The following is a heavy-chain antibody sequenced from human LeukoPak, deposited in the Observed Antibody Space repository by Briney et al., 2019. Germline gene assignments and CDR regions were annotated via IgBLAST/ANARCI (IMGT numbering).Heavy chain of an antibody. J-gene: IGHJ3*02. D-gene: IGHD2-15*01. CDR3: ARRGYYSGRFDI. V-gene: IGHV4-39*01. CDR1: GGSIVTSDYY. CDR2: IYYTGNT. Sequence: SETLSLTCTVSGGSIVTSDYYWGWTRLPPGKGLEFIGTIYYTGNTYYNPSLKSRLTIAIDTSKTQFSLKLNSATAADTAVYYCARRGYYSGRFDIWGQGTMVTVSS.